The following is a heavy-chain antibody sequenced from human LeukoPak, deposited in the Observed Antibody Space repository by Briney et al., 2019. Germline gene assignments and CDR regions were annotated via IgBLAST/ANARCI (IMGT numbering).Heavy chain of an antibody. CDR3: AKNLNYDFWSGLGN. D-gene: IGHD3-3*01. CDR1: GFTFSSYG. CDR2: ISYDGTNK. V-gene: IGHV3-30*18. Sequence: GGSLRLSCAVSGFTFSSYGMHWVRQAPGKGLEWMAVISYDGTNKYYADSVKGRFTISRDNSKNTLYLQMNSLRAEDTAVYYCAKNLNYDFWSGLGNWGQGTLVTVSS. J-gene: IGHJ4*02.